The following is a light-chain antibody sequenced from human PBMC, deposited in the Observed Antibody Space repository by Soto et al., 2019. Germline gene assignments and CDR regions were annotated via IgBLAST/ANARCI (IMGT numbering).Light chain of an antibody. J-gene: IGLJ3*02. CDR2: GNS. Sequence: QSVLTQPPSVSGAPGQRVTISCTGSSSNIGAGYDVHWYQQLPGTAPKLLIYGNSNRPSGVPDRFSGSKSGTSASLAITGLQAEDEADYYCQSYDSSPRALFGGGTKLTVL. CDR1: SSNIGAGYD. V-gene: IGLV1-40*01. CDR3: QSYDSSPRAL.